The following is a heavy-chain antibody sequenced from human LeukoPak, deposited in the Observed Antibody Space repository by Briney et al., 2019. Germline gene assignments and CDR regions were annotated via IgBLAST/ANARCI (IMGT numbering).Heavy chain of an antibody. CDR1: GGSFSDYY. J-gene: IGHJ4*02. Sequence: PSETLSLTCAVYGGSFSDYYWSWIRQPPGKGLEWIGEINHSGSTNYNPSLKSRVTISVDTSKNQFSLKLTSVTAADTAVYHCARATDTSMFTSFDYWGQGTLVTVSS. CDR3: ARATDTSMFTSFDY. V-gene: IGHV4-34*01. CDR2: INHSGST. D-gene: IGHD5-18*01.